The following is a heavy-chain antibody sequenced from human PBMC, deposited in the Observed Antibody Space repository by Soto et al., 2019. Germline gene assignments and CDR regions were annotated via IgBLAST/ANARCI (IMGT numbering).Heavy chain of an antibody. V-gene: IGHV4-61*01. J-gene: IGHJ5*02. Sequence: QVQLQESGPGLVKPSETLSLTCTVSGGSVSNISSYWSWIRQSPEKGLEWIGYIYHSGSTNYKSSVKDRVSIAVDKSRNQFSLKLRSVTAADTAVYYCARYYDFWSGWAFDPWGQGILVSVLS. D-gene: IGHD3-3*01. CDR1: GGSVSNISSY. CDR3: ARYYDFWSGWAFDP. CDR2: IYHSGST.